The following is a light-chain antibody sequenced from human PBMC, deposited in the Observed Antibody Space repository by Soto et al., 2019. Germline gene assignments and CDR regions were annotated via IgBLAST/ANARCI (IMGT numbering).Light chain of an antibody. J-gene: IGKJ4*01. Sequence: EVVMTQSPATVSVSPGERTSLSCRASQSVGTNLGWYQQKPGQAPRLLISKTSTRATGVPARFSGSGSGTELTITISSLQSEDIAVYYCQKYANWPLTCGGGTKVDIK. CDR2: KTS. CDR1: QSVGTN. CDR3: QKYANWPLT. V-gene: IGKV3-15*01.